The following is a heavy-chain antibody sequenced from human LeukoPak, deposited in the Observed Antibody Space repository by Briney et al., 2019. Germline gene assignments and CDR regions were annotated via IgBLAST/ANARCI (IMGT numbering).Heavy chain of an antibody. D-gene: IGHD6-13*01. J-gene: IGHJ4*02. CDR3: AREIAAAVTPHRLIDY. CDR2: ISYDGSNK. CDR1: GFTFSSYG. V-gene: IGHV3-30*03. Sequence: PGGSLRLSCAASGFTFSSYGMHWVRPAPGKGLEWVAVISYDGSNKYYADSVKGRFTISRDNSKNTLYLQMNSLRAEDTAVYYCAREIAAAVTPHRLIDYWGQGTLVTVSS.